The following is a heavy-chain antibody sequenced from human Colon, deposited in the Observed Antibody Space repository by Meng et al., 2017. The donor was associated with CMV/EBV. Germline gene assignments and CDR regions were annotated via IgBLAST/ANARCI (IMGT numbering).Heavy chain of an antibody. CDR3: ARTRVWNDFDY. V-gene: IGHV7-4-1*02. D-gene: IGHD1-1*01. CDR2: INTNTRSP. Sequence: SCEDSGYISNTYPLNWVRQAPGQGLEWMGWINTNTRSPTYAQGFSGRFVFSLDTSASTAYLHISSLHPEDTAVYYCARTRVWNDFDYWGQGTLVTVSS. J-gene: IGHJ4*02. CDR1: GYISNTYP.